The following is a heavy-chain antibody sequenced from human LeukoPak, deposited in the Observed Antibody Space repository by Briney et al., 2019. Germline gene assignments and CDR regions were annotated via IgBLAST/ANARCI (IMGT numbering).Heavy chain of an antibody. V-gene: IGHV3-23*01. D-gene: IGHD5-18*01. J-gene: IGHJ4*02. CDR2: ISGSGGST. CDR1: GFTFSSYA. Sequence: PGGSLRLSCAASGFTFSSYAMSWVRQAPGKGLEWVSAISGSGGSTYYADSVKGRFTISRDNSKNTLYLQMSSLRAEDTAVYYCAKAGYSYGSWDYWGQGTLVTVSS. CDR3: AKAGYSYGSWDY.